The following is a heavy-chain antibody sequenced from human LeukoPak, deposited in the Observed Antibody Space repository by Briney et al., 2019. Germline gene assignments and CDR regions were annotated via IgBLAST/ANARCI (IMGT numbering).Heavy chain of an antibody. V-gene: IGHV3-9*01. CDR1: GFTFDDYA. J-gene: IGHJ6*02. Sequence: GGSLRLSCAASGFTFDDYAMHWVRQAPGKGLEWVSGISWNSGSIGYADSVKGRFTTSRDNAKNSLYLQMNSLRAEDTALYYCAKESSGWYYGMDVWGQGTTVTVSS. D-gene: IGHD6-19*01. CDR3: AKESSGWYYGMDV. CDR2: ISWNSGSI.